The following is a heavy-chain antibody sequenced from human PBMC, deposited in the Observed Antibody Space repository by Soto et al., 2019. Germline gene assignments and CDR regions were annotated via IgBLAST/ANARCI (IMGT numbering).Heavy chain of an antibody. CDR3: ARVTLKAGNWFDP. J-gene: IGHJ5*02. Sequence: SVKVSCKTSGYAFTDYFIHWVRQAPGQGFEWMGWINPKSRGTNYAQKFQGRVTMTRDTSNSTAYMELRGLTSDDTAVYYCARVTLKAGNWFDPWGQGTLVTVSS. CDR1: GYAFTDYF. V-gene: IGHV1-2*02. CDR2: INPKSRGT.